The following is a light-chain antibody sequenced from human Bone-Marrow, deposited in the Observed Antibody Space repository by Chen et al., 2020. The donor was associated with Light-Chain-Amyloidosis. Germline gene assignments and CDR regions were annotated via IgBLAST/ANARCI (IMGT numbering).Light chain of an antibody. CDR3: AAWDDGLNGVL. J-gene: IGLJ2*01. V-gene: IGLV2-14*01. CDR1: SSDVGGYNY. Sequence: QSALTQPASVSGSPGQAITISCTGTSSDVGGYNYVSWYQQHPGKAPKLMSYDVSNRPSGVSNRFSGSKSGNTASLTICGLQSDDAADYFCAAWDDGLNGVLFVGGTKLTVL. CDR2: DVS.